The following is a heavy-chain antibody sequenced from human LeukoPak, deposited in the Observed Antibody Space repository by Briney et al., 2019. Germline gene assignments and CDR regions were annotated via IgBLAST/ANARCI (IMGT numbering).Heavy chain of an antibody. Sequence: SETLSLTCHVSGGSISSSNYYWGWVRQPAGKGLEWIGNVYYSGSASFNPSLKSQVTISVDTSKNQFSLKLSSVTAADTAVYYCARAMRITIFKGGFDPWGQGALVTVSS. CDR3: ARAMRITIFKGGFDP. V-gene: IGHV4-39*07. CDR1: GGSISSSNYY. CDR2: VYYSGSA. D-gene: IGHD3-3*01. J-gene: IGHJ5*02.